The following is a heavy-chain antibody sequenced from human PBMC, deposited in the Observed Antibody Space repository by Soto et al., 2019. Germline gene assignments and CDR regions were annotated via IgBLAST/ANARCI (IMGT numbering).Heavy chain of an antibody. J-gene: IGHJ5*02. D-gene: IGHD6-13*01. CDR1: GYTFTSYA. CDR3: AREVRLAAAGLSP. CDR2: INAGNGNT. Sequence: QVQLVQSGAEEKKPGASVKVSCKASGYTFTSYAMHWVRQAPGQRLEWMGWINAGNGNTKYSQKFQGRVTITRDTSASTAYMVLSSLRSEDTAVYYCAREVRLAAAGLSPWGQGTLVTVSS. V-gene: IGHV1-3*05.